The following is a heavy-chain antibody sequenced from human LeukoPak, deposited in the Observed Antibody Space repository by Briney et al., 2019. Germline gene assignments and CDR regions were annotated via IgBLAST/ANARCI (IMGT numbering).Heavy chain of an antibody. CDR2: IIPIFGTA. Sequence: SVKVSCKASGGTFGSYAISWVRQAPGQGLEWMGGIIPIFGTANYAQKFQGRVTITADESTSTAYMELSSLRSEDTAVYYCARISKVGATPDYWGQGTLVTVSS. CDR1: GGTFGSYA. J-gene: IGHJ4*02. CDR3: ARISKVGATPDY. V-gene: IGHV1-69*13. D-gene: IGHD1-26*01.